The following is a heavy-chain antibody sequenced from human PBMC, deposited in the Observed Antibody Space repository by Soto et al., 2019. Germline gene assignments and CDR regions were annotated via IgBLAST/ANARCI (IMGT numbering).Heavy chain of an antibody. V-gene: IGHV4-39*01. CDR1: GGSISSSSYY. CDR3: ARHLGYCSGGSCYYGKWFDP. J-gene: IGHJ5*02. Sequence: QLQLQESGPGLVKPSETLSLTCTVSGGSISSSSYYWGWIRQPPGKGLEWIGSIYYSGSTYYNPSLKSRVTISVDTSKNQFSLKLSSVTAADTAVYYCARHLGYCSGGSCYYGKWFDPWGQGTLVTVSS. D-gene: IGHD2-15*01. CDR2: IYYSGST.